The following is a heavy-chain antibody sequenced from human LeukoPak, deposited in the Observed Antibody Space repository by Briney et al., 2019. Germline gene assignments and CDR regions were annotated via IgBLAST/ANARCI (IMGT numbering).Heavy chain of an antibody. CDR1: GSTSSSYA. J-gene: IGHJ4*02. CDR3: ARDNSGSGSYIQLDY. D-gene: IGHD3-10*01. Sequence: GGSLRLSCAASGSTSSSYAMYWVRQAPGKGLEWVAITSSDGGNKYYADSVKGRFTISRDNSKNTLYLQMNSLRTEDTAVYYCARDNSGSGSYIQLDYWGQGTRVTVSS. CDR2: TSSDGGNK. V-gene: IGHV3-30-3*01.